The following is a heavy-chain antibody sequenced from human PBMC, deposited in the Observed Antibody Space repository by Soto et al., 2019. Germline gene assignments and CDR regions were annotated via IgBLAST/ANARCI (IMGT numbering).Heavy chain of an antibody. CDR3: ASQPSVTTLYWFDP. J-gene: IGHJ5*02. V-gene: IGHV4-39*01. D-gene: IGHD4-17*01. CDR1: GGSISSSSYY. Sequence: PSETLSLTCTVSGGSISSSSYYWGWIRQPPGKGLEWIGSIYYSGSTYYNPSLKSRVTISVDTSKNQFSLKLSSVTAADTAVYYCASQPSVTTLYWFDPWGQGTLVTVSS. CDR2: IYYSGST.